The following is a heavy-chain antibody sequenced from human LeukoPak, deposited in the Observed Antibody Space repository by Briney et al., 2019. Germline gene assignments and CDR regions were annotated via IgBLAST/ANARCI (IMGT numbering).Heavy chain of an antibody. CDR3: ARNWVYCTNGVCYKPLDLYYYMDV. D-gene: IGHD2-8*01. J-gene: IGHJ6*03. CDR1: GYTFTSYA. V-gene: IGHV1-3*01. Sequence: ASVKVSCKASGYTFTSYAMHWVRQAPGQRLEWMGWINAGNGNTKYSQEFQGRVTITRDTSASTAYMELRSLRSDDTAVYYCARNWVYCTNGVCYKPLDLYYYMDVWGKGTTVTVSS. CDR2: INAGNGNT.